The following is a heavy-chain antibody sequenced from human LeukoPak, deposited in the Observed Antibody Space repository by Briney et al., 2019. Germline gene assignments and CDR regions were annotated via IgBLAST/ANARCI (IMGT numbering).Heavy chain of an antibody. Sequence: GGSLRPSCAASGFTFSSYWMSWVRQAPGKGLEWVANIKQDGSEKYYVDSVKGRFTISRDNAKNSLYLQMNSLRAEDTAVYYCARVAKGIAAAAWDYWGQGTLVTVSS. CDR3: ARVAKGIAAAAWDY. J-gene: IGHJ4*02. CDR2: IKQDGSEK. V-gene: IGHV3-7*01. CDR1: GFTFSSYW. D-gene: IGHD6-13*01.